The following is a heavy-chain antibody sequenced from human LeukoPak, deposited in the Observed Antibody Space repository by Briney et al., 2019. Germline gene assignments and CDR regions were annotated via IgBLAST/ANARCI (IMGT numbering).Heavy chain of an antibody. D-gene: IGHD1-26*01. V-gene: IGHV3-48*01. CDR3: ARDLGGATDY. J-gene: IGHJ4*02. CDR2: ISSSSSTI. CDR1: GFTFSSYA. Sequence: GGSLSLSCAASGFTFSSYAMSWVRQAPGKGLEWVSYISSSSSTIYYADSVKGRFTISRDNAKNSLYLQMNSLRAEDTAVYYCARDLGGATDYWGQGTLVTVSS.